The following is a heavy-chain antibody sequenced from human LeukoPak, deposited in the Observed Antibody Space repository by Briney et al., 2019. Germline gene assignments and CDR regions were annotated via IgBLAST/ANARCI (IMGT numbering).Heavy chain of an antibody. D-gene: IGHD2-21*01. J-gene: IGHJ4*02. CDR1: GFSLSTSGMR. V-gene: IGHV2-70*04. CDR2: IDWDDDK. CDR3: ARMCGEKDFDY. Sequence: SGPALVKPTQTLTLTCTFSGFSLSTSGMRVSWIRQPPGKALEWLARIDWDDDKFYSTSLRTRLTISKDTSKNQVVLTMTNVDPVDTATYYCARMCGEKDFDYWGQGTPVTVSS.